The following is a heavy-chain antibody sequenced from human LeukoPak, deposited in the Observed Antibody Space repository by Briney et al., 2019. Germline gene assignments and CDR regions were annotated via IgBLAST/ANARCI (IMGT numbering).Heavy chain of an antibody. Sequence: GASVKVSCKASGGTFSIYTISWVRQAPGQGLEWMGRIIPILGIANYAQKFQGRVTITADKSTSTAYMELSSLRSEDTAVYYCASSRSSDRTVNFDYWGQGTLVTVSS. J-gene: IGHJ4*02. V-gene: IGHV1-69*02. CDR3: ASSRSSDRTVNFDY. CDR1: GGTFSIYT. D-gene: IGHD1-14*01. CDR2: IIPILGIA.